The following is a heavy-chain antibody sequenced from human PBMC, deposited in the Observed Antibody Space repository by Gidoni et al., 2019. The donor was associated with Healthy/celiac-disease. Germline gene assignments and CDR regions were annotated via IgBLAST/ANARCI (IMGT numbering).Heavy chain of an antibody. V-gene: IGHV3-30-3*01. CDR2: ISYDGSNK. Sequence: QVQLVESGGGVVQPGRSLRLSCAASGFTLSRYAMHWVRQAPGKGLEWVAVISYDGSNKYYADSVKGRFTISRDNSKNTLYLQMNSLRAEDTAVYYCARSYYDFWSGYSFDYWGQGTLVTVSS. CDR3: ARSYYDFWSGYSFDY. CDR1: GFTLSRYA. D-gene: IGHD3-3*01. J-gene: IGHJ4*02.